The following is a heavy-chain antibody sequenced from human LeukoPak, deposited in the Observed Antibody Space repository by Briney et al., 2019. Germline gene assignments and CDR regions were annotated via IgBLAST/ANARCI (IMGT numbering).Heavy chain of an antibody. J-gene: IGHJ4*02. CDR3: ARADGSGSPHFDY. V-gene: IGHV4-59*01. Sequence: SETLSLTCTVSGGSISSYYWSWIRQPPGKGLEWIGYIYYSGSTNYNPSLKSRVTMSVDTSKNQFSLKLSSVTAADTAVYYCARADGSGSPHFDYWGQGTLVTVSS. D-gene: IGHD3-10*01. CDR2: IYYSGST. CDR1: GGSISSYY.